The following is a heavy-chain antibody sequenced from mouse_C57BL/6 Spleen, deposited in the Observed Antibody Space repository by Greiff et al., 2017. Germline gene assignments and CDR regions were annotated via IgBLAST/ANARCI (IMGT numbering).Heavy chain of an antibody. V-gene: IGHV1-64*01. J-gene: IGHJ2*01. CDR1: GYTFTSYW. D-gene: IGHD2-2*01. CDR2: IHPNSGST. CDR3: ASYYAYANFDY. Sequence: VQLQQPGAELVKPGASVKVSCKASGYTFTSYWMHWVKQRPGQGLEWIGMIHPNSGSTNYNEKFKSKATLTVDKSSSTAYMQLSSLTSEDSAVYYCASYYAYANFDYWGQGTTLTVSS.